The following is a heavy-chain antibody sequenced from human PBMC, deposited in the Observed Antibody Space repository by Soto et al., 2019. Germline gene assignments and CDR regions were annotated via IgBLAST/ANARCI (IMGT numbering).Heavy chain of an antibody. CDR2: IYRTGST. CDR1: GGSFTSNNW. Sequence: TSETLSLTCAVSGGSFTSNNWWTWVRQPPGQGLEWIGEIYRTGSTNYNPSLKSRVTISLDKSEKQISLKVTSLTAADTAVYYCASRDPGTSVDYWGQGTLVT. CDR3: ASRDPGTSVDY. V-gene: IGHV4-4*02. D-gene: IGHD1-7*01. J-gene: IGHJ4*02.